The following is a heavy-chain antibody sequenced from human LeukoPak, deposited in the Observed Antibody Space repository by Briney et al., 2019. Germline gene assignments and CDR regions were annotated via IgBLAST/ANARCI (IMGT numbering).Heavy chain of an antibody. V-gene: IGHV4-59*12. D-gene: IGHD1-26*01. CDR1: GGSISSYY. CDR3: AREVGATGLYYYYYYMDV. J-gene: IGHJ6*03. Sequence: PSETLSLTCTVSGGSISSYYWSWIRQPPGKGLEWIGSIYYSGSTYYNPSLNSRVTISVDTSRNQFSLKLTSVTAADTAVYYCAREVGATGLYYYYYYMDVWGKGTTVTVPS. CDR2: IYYSGST.